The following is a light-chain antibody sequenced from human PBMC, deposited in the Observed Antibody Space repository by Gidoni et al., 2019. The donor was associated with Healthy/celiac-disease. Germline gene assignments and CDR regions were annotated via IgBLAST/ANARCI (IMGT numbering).Light chain of an antibody. V-gene: IGKV2-28*01. Sequence: IVLPQSPLSLPVTPGEPSSISCRSSQSLLHSNGYNYLDWYLQKPGQSPQLLIYLGSNRASVVPDRFSGSGSGTDFTLIISIVEAEDVGVYYCMHALQPRTFGGGTKVEIK. CDR2: LGS. J-gene: IGKJ4*01. CDR3: MHALQPRT. CDR1: QSLLHSNGYNY.